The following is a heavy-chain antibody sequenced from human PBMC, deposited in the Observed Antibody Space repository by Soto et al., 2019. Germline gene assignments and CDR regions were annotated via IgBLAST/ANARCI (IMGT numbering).Heavy chain of an antibody. D-gene: IGHD3-22*01. CDR2: ISSSSSYI. CDR1: GFTFSTYS. CDR3: ARKSYYVDSGFYDF. J-gene: IGHJ4*02. V-gene: IGHV3-21*01. Sequence: GGSLRLSCAASGFTFSTYSMNWVRQAPGKGLEWVSSISSSSSYIYYADSVKGRFTFSRDNAKNSLYLQMNSLRADDTAVYYYARKSYYVDSGFYDFWGQGALVTGSS.